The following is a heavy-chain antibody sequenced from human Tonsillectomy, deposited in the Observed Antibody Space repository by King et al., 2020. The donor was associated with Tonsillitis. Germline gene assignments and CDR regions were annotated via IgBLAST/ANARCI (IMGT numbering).Heavy chain of an antibody. Sequence: VQLVESGGGVVQPGRSLRLSCAASGFTFSSYGMHWVRQAPGKGLEWVAVISYDGSNKYYADSVKGRFTISRDNSKNTLYLQMNSLRAEDTAVYYCAKETRGDIVVVPAATFDYWGQGTLVTVSS. CDR3: AKETRGDIVVVPAATFDY. J-gene: IGHJ4*02. CDR1: GFTFSSYG. D-gene: IGHD2-2*01. V-gene: IGHV3-30*18. CDR2: ISYDGSNK.